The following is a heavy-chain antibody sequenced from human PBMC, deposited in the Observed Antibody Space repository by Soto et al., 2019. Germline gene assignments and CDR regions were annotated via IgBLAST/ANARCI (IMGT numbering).Heavy chain of an antibody. D-gene: IGHD1-26*01. CDR3: AKDTEVGATSAFDI. CDR1: GFTFDDYA. Sequence: SLKISCAASGFTFDDYAMHWVRQAPGKGLEWVSGISWNSGSIGYADSVKGRFTISRDNAKNSLYLQMNSLRAEDTALYYCAKDTEVGATSAFDIWGQGTMVTVSS. J-gene: IGHJ3*02. V-gene: IGHV3-9*01. CDR2: ISWNSGSI.